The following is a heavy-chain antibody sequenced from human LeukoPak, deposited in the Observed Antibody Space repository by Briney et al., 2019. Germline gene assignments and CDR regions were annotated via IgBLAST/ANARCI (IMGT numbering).Heavy chain of an antibody. D-gene: IGHD6-13*01. CDR3: ARDPRIAAAGAFDI. CDR2: ISYDGSNK. CDR1: GFTFSSYA. V-gene: IGHV3-30-3*01. J-gene: IGHJ3*02. Sequence: GRSLRLSCAASGFTFSSYAMHWVRQAPGKGLEWVAVISYDGSNKYYADSVKGRFTISRDNSKNTLYLQMNSLRAEDTAVYYCARDPRIAAAGAFDIWGQGTMVTVSS.